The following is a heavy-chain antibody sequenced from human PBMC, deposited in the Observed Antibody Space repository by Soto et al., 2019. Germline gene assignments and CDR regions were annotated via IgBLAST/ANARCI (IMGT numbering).Heavy chain of an antibody. CDR2: INPSGGST. V-gene: IGHV1-46*01. J-gene: IGHJ4*02. CDR1: GYTFTSYY. CDR3: ARVSSWSCFDY. Sequence: QVQLVQSGAEVKKPGASVKVSCKASGYTFTSYYMHWVRQAPGQGLEWMGIINPSGGSTSYAQKFQGRVNMTRDRSTRTVYMELSSLRSEDTAVYYCARVSSWSCFDYWGQGTLVTVSS. D-gene: IGHD6-13*01.